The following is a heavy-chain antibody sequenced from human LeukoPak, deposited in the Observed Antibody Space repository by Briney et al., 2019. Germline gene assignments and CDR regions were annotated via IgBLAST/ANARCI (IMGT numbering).Heavy chain of an antibody. CDR1: GYSISSGYY. J-gene: IGHJ5*02. CDR3: AREAYSNYGLPLSKNAFDP. D-gene: IGHD4-11*01. V-gene: IGHV4-38-2*02. CDR2: IYHSGST. Sequence: PSETLSLTCTVSGYSISSGYYWGWIRQPPGKGLEWIGSIYHSGSTYYNPSLKSRVTISVDKSKNQFSLKLSSVTAADTAVYYCAREAYSNYGLPLSKNAFDPWGQGTLVTVSS.